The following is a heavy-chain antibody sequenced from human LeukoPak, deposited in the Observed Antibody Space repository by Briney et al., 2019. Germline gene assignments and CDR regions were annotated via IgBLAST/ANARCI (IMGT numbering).Heavy chain of an antibody. CDR2: IYYSGST. V-gene: IGHV4-31*03. J-gene: IGHJ5*01. CDR3: ARHVFSSIGWIDS. D-gene: IGHD6-25*01. CDR1: GGSISSGGYY. Sequence: KASETLSLTCTVSGGSISSGGYYWSWIRQHPGKGLEWIGYIYYSGSTYYNPSLKSRVTISVDTSKNQFSLRLSSVTAADTALYYCARHVFSSIGWIDSWGQGTLVTVSS.